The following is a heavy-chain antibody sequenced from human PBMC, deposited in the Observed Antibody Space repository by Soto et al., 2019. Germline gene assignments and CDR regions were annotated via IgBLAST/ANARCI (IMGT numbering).Heavy chain of an antibody. V-gene: IGHV4-34*01. D-gene: IGHD2-15*01. CDR2: INHSGST. J-gene: IGHJ3*02. CDR3: ARDCSGGSCYFRVDAFDI. CDR1: GGSFSGYY. Sequence: PSETLSLTCAVYGGSFSGYYWSWIRQPPGKGLEWIGEINHSGSTNYNPSLKSRVTISVDTSKNQFSLKLSSVTAADTAVYYCARDCSGGSCYFRVDAFDIWGQGTMVTVSS.